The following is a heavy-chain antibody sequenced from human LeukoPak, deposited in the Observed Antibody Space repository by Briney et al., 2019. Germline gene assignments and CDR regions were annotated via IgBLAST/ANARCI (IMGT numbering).Heavy chain of an antibody. V-gene: IGHV7-4-1*02. CDR1: GYTLSDYA. Sequence: EASVKVSCKASGYTLSDYAMHWVRQAPGQRPEWMGWINTNTGNPTYAQGFTGRFVFSLDTSVSTAYLQISSLKAEDTAVYYCARDPLRYGSGSYRYWGQGTLVTVSS. J-gene: IGHJ4*02. D-gene: IGHD3-10*01. CDR3: ARDPLRYGSGSYRY. CDR2: INTNTGNP.